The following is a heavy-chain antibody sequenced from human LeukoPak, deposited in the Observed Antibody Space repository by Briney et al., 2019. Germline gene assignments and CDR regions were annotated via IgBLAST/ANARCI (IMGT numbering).Heavy chain of an antibody. CDR3: AKDTHYGSGNFDY. CDR1: GVTLWSHA. J-gene: IGHJ4*02. V-gene: IGHV3-23*01. Sequence: TGGSLRLSCAASGVTLWSHAMRGVRPAPGEGVGGVSAISGSGGSTYYADSVKGRFTISRDNSKNTLYLQMNSLRAEDTAVYYCAKDTHYGSGNFDYRGQGTLVTVSS. D-gene: IGHD3-10*01. CDR2: ISGSGGST.